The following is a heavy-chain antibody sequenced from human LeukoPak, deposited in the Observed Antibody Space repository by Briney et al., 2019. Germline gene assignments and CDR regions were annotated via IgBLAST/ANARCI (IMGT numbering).Heavy chain of an antibody. J-gene: IGHJ6*02. V-gene: IGHV3-23*01. D-gene: IGHD1-1*01. CDR3: AKKRYEDGTSSPGYLDV. CDR2: ISGSGYTT. Sequence: PGGSLRLSCAASGFTFTTFAMNWVRQAPGKGLEWVSVISGSGYTTHYADSVKGRFTISRDNFENMVYLQMNSLRAEDTAVYYCAKKRYEDGTSSPGYLDVWGQGITVTVSS. CDR1: GFTFTTFA.